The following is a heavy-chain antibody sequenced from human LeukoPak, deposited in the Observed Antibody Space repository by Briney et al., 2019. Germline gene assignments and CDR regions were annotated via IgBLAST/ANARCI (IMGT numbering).Heavy chain of an antibody. J-gene: IGHJ4*02. D-gene: IGHD6-19*01. CDR2: ISHDGSNK. CDR3: AKDRGSGYLDY. CDR1: GFTFSSYG. Sequence: GSLRLSCAASGFTFSSYGMHWVRQAPGKGLEWVAVISHDGSNKYYADSVKGRFTISRDNSKNTLYLQMNSLRAEDTAVYYCAKDRGSGYLDYWGQGTLVTVSS. V-gene: IGHV3-30*18.